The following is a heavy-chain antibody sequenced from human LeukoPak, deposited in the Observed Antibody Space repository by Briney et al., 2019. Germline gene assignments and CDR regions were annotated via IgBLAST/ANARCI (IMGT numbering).Heavy chain of an antibody. CDR1: GFTFGDYA. J-gene: IGHJ4*02. CDR3: TRDGRRGSYFGVGY. CDR2: IRSKAYGGTT. D-gene: IGHD1-26*01. V-gene: IGHV3-49*04. Sequence: GGSLRLSCIASGFTFGDYAMSWVRQAPGKGLEWVGFIRSKAYGGTTEYAASVKGRFTISRDDSKSIAYLQMNSLKTEDTAVYYCTRDGRRGSYFGVGYWGQGTLVTVSS.